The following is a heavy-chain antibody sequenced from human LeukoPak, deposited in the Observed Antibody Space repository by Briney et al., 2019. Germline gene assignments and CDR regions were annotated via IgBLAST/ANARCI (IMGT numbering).Heavy chain of an antibody. J-gene: IGHJ6*03. Sequence: GGSLRLSCAASGFTFSSYGMSWVRQAPGKGLEWVSAISGSGGSTYYADSVKGRFTISRDNSKNTLYLQMNSLRAEDTAVYYCASKMRGYCSGGSCYNYYYYYMDVWGKGTTVTISS. CDR2: ISGSGGST. CDR1: GFTFSSYG. D-gene: IGHD2-15*01. V-gene: IGHV3-23*01. CDR3: ASKMRGYCSGGSCYNYYYYYMDV.